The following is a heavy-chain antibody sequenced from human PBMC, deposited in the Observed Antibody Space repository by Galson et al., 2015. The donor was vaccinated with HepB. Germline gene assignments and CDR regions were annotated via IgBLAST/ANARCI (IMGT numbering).Heavy chain of an antibody. V-gene: IGHV1-18*01. CDR1: GYTFTTYG. D-gene: IGHD6-13*01. Sequence: SVKVSCKASGYTFTTYGISWVRQAPGQGLEWMGWISAYNGNTNYAQKLQGRVTMTTDTSTSTAYMELRSLRSDDTAVYYCARVRYSSSWYFRDYWGQGTLVTVSS. CDR3: ARVRYSSSWYFRDY. CDR2: ISAYNGNT. J-gene: IGHJ4*02.